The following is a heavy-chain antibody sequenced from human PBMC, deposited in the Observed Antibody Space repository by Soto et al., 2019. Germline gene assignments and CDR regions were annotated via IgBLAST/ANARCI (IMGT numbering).Heavy chain of an antibody. Sequence: GESLKISCQGSGYSFANYWIAWVRQMPGKGLERVGVIYPGDSGTRYSPSFRGQVTISADKSISHVYLQWSSLKASDTAMYYCARNRLRQYYYGMDVWGQGTLVTVSS. CDR3: ARNRLRQYYYGMDV. J-gene: IGHJ6*02. CDR2: IYPGDSGT. V-gene: IGHV5-51*01. CDR1: GYSFANYW. D-gene: IGHD3-10*01.